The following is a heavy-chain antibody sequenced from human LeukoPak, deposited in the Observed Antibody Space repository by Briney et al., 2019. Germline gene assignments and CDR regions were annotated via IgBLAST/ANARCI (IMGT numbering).Heavy chain of an antibody. D-gene: IGHD3-16*01. CDR3: ARSRAAVVMGELIPSFYYGMDV. CDR2: IKQDGGER. Sequence: GGSARLSCAASGFTFSNYWMNWVRQVPGKGLEWVATIKQDGGERYYVDSVEGRFTISRDNGKTSVYLQMNGLRADDTAVYYCARSRAAVVMGELIPSFYYGMDVWGQGTTVTVSS. CDR1: GFTFSNYW. J-gene: IGHJ6*02. V-gene: IGHV3-7*03.